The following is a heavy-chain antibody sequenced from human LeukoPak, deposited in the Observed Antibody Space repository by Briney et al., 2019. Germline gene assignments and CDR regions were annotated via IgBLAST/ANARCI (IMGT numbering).Heavy chain of an antibody. CDR2: IHYSGST. V-gene: IGHV4-39*07. J-gene: IGHJ3*02. CDR1: CGSVSSSSVH. D-gene: IGHD3-22*01. Sequence: SETLTLSCTVSCGSVSSSSVHWGWMRRPRVKGLEWIVTIHYSGSTYYYPSLKRRVTISVDTSKNKFSMKLSPVTATDTAVYYCARDQAYDSSGYYYDAFDIWGQGTMVTVSS. CDR3: ARDQAYDSSGYYYDAFDI.